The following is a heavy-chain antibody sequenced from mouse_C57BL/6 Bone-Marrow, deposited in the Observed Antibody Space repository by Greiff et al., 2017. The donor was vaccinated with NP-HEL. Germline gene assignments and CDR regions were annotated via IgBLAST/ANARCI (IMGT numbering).Heavy chain of an antibody. CDR1: GFTFSSYT. Sequence: EVQRVESGGGLVKPGGSLKLSCAASGFTFSSYTMSWVRQTPEKRLEWVATISGGGGNTYYPDSVKGRFTISRDNAKNTLYLQMSSLRSEDTALYYCARRGIAYWGQGTLVTVSA. CDR2: ISGGGGNT. CDR3: ARRGIAY. J-gene: IGHJ3*01. V-gene: IGHV5-9*01.